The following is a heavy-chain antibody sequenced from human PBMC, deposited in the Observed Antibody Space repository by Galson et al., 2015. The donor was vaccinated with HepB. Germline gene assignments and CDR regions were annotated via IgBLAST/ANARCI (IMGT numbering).Heavy chain of an antibody. CDR1: GFTLSGYW. CDR3: ARAGLPGALLYYFPMDV. Sequence: SLRLSCAASGFTLSGYWMHWVRQAPGKGLEWISRINADGSSTTYADSVKGRFTTSRDNAKNTLLLQINRLRDDDSAVYYCARAGLPGALLYYFPMDVWGQGTLVTASS. D-gene: IGHD2/OR15-2a*01. CDR2: INADGSST. J-gene: IGHJ4*02. V-gene: IGHV3-74*03.